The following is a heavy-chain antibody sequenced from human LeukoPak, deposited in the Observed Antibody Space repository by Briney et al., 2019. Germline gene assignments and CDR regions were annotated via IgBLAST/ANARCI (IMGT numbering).Heavy chain of an antibody. Sequence: GGSRRLSCAASGFTFSSYAMNWVRQAPGKGLGWVSSIRGSGGSTHYADSVKGRFTISRDNSKNTVYLQMNSLRAEDTAIYYCARAGYGSGVPNWFDPWGQGTLVTVSS. V-gene: IGHV3-23*01. J-gene: IGHJ5*02. D-gene: IGHD6-19*01. CDR1: GFTFSSYA. CDR2: IRGSGGST. CDR3: ARAGYGSGVPNWFDP.